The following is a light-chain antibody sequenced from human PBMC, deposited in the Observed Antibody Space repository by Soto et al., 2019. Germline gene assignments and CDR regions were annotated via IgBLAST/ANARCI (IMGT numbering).Light chain of an antibody. CDR2: DVT. J-gene: IGLJ2*01. V-gene: IGLV2-14*03. Sequence: QSVLTQPASVSGSPGQSITISCTGTRTDVGGHYYVSWYQQHPGKAPKLIIYDVTDRPSGVSHRFSGSKSGNTASLTISGLQAEDEADYYCTSYTSTNSDVAVGGGTKLTVL. CDR1: RTDVGGHYY. CDR3: TSYTSTNSDVA.